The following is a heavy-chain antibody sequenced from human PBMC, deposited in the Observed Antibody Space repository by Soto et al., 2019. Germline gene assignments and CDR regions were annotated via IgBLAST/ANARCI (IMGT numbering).Heavy chain of an antibody. CDR2: FDPEDGET. V-gene: IGHV1-24*01. Sequence: ASVKVSCKVSGYTLTELSMHWVRQAPGKGLEWMGGFDPEDGETIYAQKFQGRVTMTEDTSTDTAYMELSSLRSEDTAVYYCAADWRSSLRGHYYYGIDVWGQGTTVTVSS. CDR1: GYTLTELS. J-gene: IGHJ6*02. D-gene: IGHD6-6*01. CDR3: AADWRSSLRGHYYYGIDV.